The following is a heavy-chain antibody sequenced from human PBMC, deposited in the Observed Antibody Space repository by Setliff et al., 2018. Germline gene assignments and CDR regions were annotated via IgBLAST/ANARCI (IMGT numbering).Heavy chain of an antibody. V-gene: IGHV4-59*02. J-gene: IGHJ6*02. CDR1: GGSVSPYF. CDR2: IYHNGNT. Sequence: SETLSLTCTVSGGSVSPYFWSWIRQPPGKGLEWIGYIYHNGNTNFNPSLKTRLTMSVDTSRNQFALNLRSVTAADTAVYYCVRDRTAYSYGLDVWGQGTTVTVSS. CDR3: VRDRTAYSYGLDV. D-gene: IGHD5-18*01.